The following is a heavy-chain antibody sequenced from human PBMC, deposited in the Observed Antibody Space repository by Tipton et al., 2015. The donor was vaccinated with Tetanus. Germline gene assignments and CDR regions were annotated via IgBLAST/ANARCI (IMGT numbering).Heavy chain of an antibody. D-gene: IGHD3-10*01. CDR3: ARAHYGSGARPFDY. CDR1: GFTFSSHW. J-gene: IGHJ4*02. V-gene: IGHV3-7*03. CDR2: IRHDGGET. Sequence: SLRLSCAASGFTFSSHWMSWVRQAPGKGLEWVVNIRHDGGETFYMDSLKGRFTISRDNARDSLFLEMNSLRGDDTAVYYCARAHYGSGARPFDYWGQGTLVTVSS.